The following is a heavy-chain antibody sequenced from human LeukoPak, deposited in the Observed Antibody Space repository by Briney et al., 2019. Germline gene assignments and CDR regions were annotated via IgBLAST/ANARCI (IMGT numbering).Heavy chain of an antibody. CDR1: GGSISSYY. V-gene: IGHV4-59*08. Sequence: SETLSLTCTVSGGSISSYYWSWIRQPPGKGLEWIGYIYYSGSTNYNPSLKSRVTISVDTSKNQLSLKLTSVTAADTAVYYCARQAYCGGGSCNPFDYWGQGTLVTVSS. CDR2: IYYSGST. CDR3: ARQAYCGGGSCNPFDY. D-gene: IGHD2-15*01. J-gene: IGHJ4*02.